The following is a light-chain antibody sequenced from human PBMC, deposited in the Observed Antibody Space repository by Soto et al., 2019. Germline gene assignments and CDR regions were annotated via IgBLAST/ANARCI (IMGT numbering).Light chain of an antibody. Sequence: EIVLTQSPDTLSLSPGESATLSCRASQSVRSSYLAWYQQTPGQTPRLLIYAASSRATGIPDRFSGSGSGTDFSLTISRLEAEDFEVYYCQPYGSSPRTLGQGTKVDIK. CDR3: QPYGSSPRT. J-gene: IGKJ1*01. CDR2: AAS. CDR1: QSVRSSY. V-gene: IGKV3-20*01.